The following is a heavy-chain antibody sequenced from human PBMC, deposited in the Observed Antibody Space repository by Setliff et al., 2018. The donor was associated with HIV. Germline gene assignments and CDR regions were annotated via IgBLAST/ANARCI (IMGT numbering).Heavy chain of an antibody. Sequence: SETLSLTCAVYGGSFSAYHWSWIRQTPGKGLELLGEINHSGSTAYNLALESRVSMSIDTSKNQFSLKLTSVTAADTAIYYCARGRDYTGSWFRPFYLDFWGHGNLVTVS. CDR1: GGSFSAYH. CDR2: INHSGST. V-gene: IGHV4-34*01. CDR3: ARGRDYTGSWFRPFYLDF. J-gene: IGHJ4*01. D-gene: IGHD3-3*01.